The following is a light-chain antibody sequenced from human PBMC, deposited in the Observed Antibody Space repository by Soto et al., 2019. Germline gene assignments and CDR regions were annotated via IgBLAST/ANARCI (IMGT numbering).Light chain of an antibody. V-gene: IGKV1-5*01. CDR3: QHYNSYSEA. CDR1: QSIGRW. CDR2: DAS. Sequence: DIQMTQSPSTLSAFVGDRVTITCRASQSIGRWLAWYQQKPGKAPKLLIYDASSLESGVPSRFSGSGSGTEFTLTISSLQPDDFATYYCQHYNSYSEAFGQGTKVDTK. J-gene: IGKJ1*01.